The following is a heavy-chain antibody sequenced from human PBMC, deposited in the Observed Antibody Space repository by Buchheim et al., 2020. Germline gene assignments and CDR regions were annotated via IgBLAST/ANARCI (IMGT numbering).Heavy chain of an antibody. CDR2: ISYDGSSQ. CDR1: GFTFGHFG. J-gene: IGHJ4*02. V-gene: IGHV3-30*03. Sequence: QVQLVESGGGVVQPGGSLRLSCAASGFTFGHFGTHWVRQAPGKGLEWVALISYDGSSQHYADSVKGRFTISRDNAKNSLYLQMNSLRAEDTAVYYCARDLKPAGWTSVGYWGQGTL. D-gene: IGHD6-19*01. CDR3: ARDLKPAGWTSVGY.